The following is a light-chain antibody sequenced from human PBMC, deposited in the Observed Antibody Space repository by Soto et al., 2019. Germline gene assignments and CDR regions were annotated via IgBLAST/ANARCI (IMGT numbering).Light chain of an antibody. CDR1: SSDVGGYNS. CDR2: EVS. J-gene: IGLJ1*01. V-gene: IGLV2-14*03. CDR3: SSYTSTSSYV. Sequence: QSALTQPAPVSGSPGQSITVSCTGTSSDVGGYNSVSWYQRHPGKPPKLIIYEVSNRPSGVSDRFSGSKSGNTASLTISGLQAEDEADYYCSSYTSTSSYVFATGTKVTVL.